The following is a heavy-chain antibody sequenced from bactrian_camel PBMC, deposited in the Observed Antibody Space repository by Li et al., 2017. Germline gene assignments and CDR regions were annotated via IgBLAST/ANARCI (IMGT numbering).Heavy chain of an antibody. J-gene: IGHJ4*01. CDR2: IVSDGSST. CDR3: LSSLGSDEGY. Sequence: HVQLVESGGGLVQPGGSLRLVCEASGFTFSNSYMTWVRQAPGKGLEWVTGIVSDGSSTYYADSLKGRFTISRDNAKNTLYLQLNSLQTEDTAMYYCLSSLGSDEGYWGQGTQVTVS. D-gene: IGHD5*01. V-gene: IGHV3S6*01. CDR1: GFTFSNSY.